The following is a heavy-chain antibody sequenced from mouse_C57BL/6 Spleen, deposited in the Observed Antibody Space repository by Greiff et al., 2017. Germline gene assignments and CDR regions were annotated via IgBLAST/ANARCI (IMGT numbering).Heavy chain of an antibody. CDR3: ARSQYDYDALYFDV. CDR2: IDPNSGGT. J-gene: IGHJ1*03. CDR1: GYTFTSYW. Sequence: QVQLKQPGAELVKPGASVKLSCKASGYTFTSYWMHWVKQRPGRGLEWIGRIDPNSGGTKYNEKFKSKATLTVDKPSSTAYMQLSSLTSEDSAVYYCARSQYDYDALYFDVWGTGTTVTVSS. D-gene: IGHD2-4*01. V-gene: IGHV1-72*01.